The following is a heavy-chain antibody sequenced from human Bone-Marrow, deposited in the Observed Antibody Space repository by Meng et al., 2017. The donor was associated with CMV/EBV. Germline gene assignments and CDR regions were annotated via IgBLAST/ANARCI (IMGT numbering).Heavy chain of an antibody. CDR1: GASIRNYY. Sequence: SETLSLTCSVSGASIRNYYWTWIRQSPGKGLEWIGYIYYSGSANYNSSLESRVTISLDTSKNQVSLKLKSVTAADTATYFCPRKDTLRDYYAMDVWGQGTTVTVSS. CDR2: IYYSGSA. V-gene: IGHV4-59*01. D-gene: IGHD2/OR15-2a*01. J-gene: IGHJ6*02. CDR3: PRKDTLRDYYAMDV.